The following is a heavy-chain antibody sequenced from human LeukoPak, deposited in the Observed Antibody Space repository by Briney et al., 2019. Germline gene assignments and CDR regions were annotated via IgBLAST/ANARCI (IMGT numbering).Heavy chain of an antibody. J-gene: IGHJ4*02. D-gene: IGHD3-10*01. V-gene: IGHV4-31*11. CDR1: GASISSGGYS. Sequence: SETLSLTCGVSGASISSGGYSWSWIRQHPGKGLEWIGYIYYSGSTYYNPSLKSRVTISVDTSKNQFSLKLSSVTAADTAVYYCARRGGSGSYYSIGYWGQGTLVTVSS. CDR3: ARRGGSGSYYSIGY. CDR2: IYYSGST.